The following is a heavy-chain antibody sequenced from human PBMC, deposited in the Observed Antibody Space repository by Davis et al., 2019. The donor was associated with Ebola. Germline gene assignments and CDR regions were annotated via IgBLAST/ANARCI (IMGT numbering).Heavy chain of an antibody. V-gene: IGHV3-23*01. J-gene: IGHJ4*02. CDR3: ATEPGIAAPYFS. Sequence: PGGSLRLSCAASGFTFSDYYMSWIRQAPGKGLEWVSAISGSGGSTYYADSVKGRFTISRDNSKNTLYLQMNSLRAEDTAVYYCATEPGIAAPYFSWGQGTLVTVSS. CDR2: ISGSGGST. D-gene: IGHD6-13*01. CDR1: GFTFSDYY.